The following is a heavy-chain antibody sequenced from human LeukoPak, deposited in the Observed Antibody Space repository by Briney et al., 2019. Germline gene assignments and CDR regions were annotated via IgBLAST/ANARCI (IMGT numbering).Heavy chain of an antibody. CDR1: GRSISSGDSY. V-gene: IGHV4-31*03. D-gene: IGHD3-9*01. J-gene: IGHJ2*01. CDR3: ARAVGYDILTGYNRGWFFDL. CDR2: SYYTGST. Sequence: TSETLSLTCTVSGRSISSGDSYWTWIRQHPGKGLEWIGYSYYTGSTYYNPSLQSRLTISVGTSKNQFSLKLSAVTAADTAVYYCARAVGYDILTGYNRGWFFDLWGRGTLVTVSS.